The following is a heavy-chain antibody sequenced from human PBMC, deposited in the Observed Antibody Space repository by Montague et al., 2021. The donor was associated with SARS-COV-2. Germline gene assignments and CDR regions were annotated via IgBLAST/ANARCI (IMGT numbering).Heavy chain of an antibody. V-gene: IGHV4-4*07. J-gene: IGHJ4*02. D-gene: IGHD3-10*01. CDR1: GGSITTYY. Sequence: SETLSLTCTVSGGSITTYYWSWIRQPTGKGLEWIGRIYTSGSTNYNPALKSRVTMSIDTSKNQFSLKLNSVTAADTAVYYCARVLGLGEFDYWGQGTLVTVS. CDR3: ARVLGLGEFDY. CDR2: IYTSGST.